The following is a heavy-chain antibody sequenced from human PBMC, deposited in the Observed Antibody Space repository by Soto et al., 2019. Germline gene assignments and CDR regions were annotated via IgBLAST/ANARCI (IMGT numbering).Heavy chain of an antibody. CDR1: GGSISSYY. J-gene: IGHJ4*02. V-gene: IGHV4-59*08. D-gene: IGHD6-13*01. Sequence: TVSGGSISSYYWSWIRQPPGKGLEWIGYIYYSGSTNYNPSLKSRVTISVDTSKNQFSLKLSSVTAADTAVYYCARHGPIAAAGTVFDYWGQGTLVTVSS. CDR3: ARHGPIAAAGTVFDY. CDR2: IYYSGST.